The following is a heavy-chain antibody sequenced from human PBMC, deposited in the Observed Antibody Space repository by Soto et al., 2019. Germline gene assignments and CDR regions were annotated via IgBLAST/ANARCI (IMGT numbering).Heavy chain of an antibody. D-gene: IGHD4-17*01. J-gene: IGHJ5*02. V-gene: IGHV4-38-2*01. CDR2: THYSGRT. CDR1: GFSISSGHY. CDR3: ATHFYGAYVVDP. Sequence: SETLSLTCAVSGFSISSGHYWGWMRQTPGKGLEWIGSTHYSGRTYYSTSLKSRVTISVDTSKNQVSLRLRSVTAADTALYYCATHFYGAYVVDPWGQGTLVTVSS.